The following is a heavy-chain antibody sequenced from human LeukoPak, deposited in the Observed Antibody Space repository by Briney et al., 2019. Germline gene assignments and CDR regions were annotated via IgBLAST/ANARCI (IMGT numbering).Heavy chain of an antibody. J-gene: IGHJ4*02. Sequence: ASVKVSCKTSGFTFTGYYMHWVRQAPGQGLEWMGWINPKSGGTTFAQKFQGRVTMTSDTSISTAYMELSRLRSDDTAVYYCARGPPGGLRFLEWSSPLDSWGQGTLVTVSS. CDR2: INPKSGGT. D-gene: IGHD3-3*01. CDR3: ARGPPGGLRFLEWSSPLDS. CDR1: GFTFTGYY. V-gene: IGHV1-2*02.